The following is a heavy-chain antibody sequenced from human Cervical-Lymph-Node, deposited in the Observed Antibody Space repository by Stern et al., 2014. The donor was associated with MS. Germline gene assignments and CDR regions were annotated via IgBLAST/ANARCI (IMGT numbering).Heavy chain of an antibody. D-gene: IGHD3-3*01. Sequence: VQLLESGPGLVKPSQTLSLTCTVSGGSVSSGSRYWSWIRQHPGKGLEWIGHISYSGNTYYSPSLQSRLTISMDTSKNQFSLKLRSVTAADTAIYYCARVTEFLRFFYPDYWGQGTLVTVSS. CDR2: ISYSGNT. J-gene: IGHJ4*02. V-gene: IGHV4-31*03. CDR1: GGSVSSGSRY. CDR3: ARVTEFLRFFYPDY.